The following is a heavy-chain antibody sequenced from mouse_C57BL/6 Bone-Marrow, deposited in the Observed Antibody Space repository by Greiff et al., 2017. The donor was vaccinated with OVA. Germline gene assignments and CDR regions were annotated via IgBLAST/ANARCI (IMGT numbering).Heavy chain of an antibody. D-gene: IGHD2-2*01. J-gene: IGHJ1*03. CDR1: GFSFNTYA. CDR2: IRSKSNNYAT. Sequence: GGGLVQPKGSLKLSCAASGFSFNTYAMNWVRQAPGKGLEWVARIRSKSNNYATYYADSVKDRFTISRDDSESMLYLQMNNLKTEDTAMYYCVRRRGYGGDWYFDVWGTGTTVTVSS. V-gene: IGHV10-1*01. CDR3: VRRRGYGGDWYFDV.